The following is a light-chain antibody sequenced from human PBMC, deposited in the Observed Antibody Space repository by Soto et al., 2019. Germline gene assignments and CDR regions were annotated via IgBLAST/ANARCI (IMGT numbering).Light chain of an antibody. J-gene: IGKJ2*01. V-gene: IGKV1-17*01. CDR2: VAS. CDR1: QGIRND. CDR3: LQQNNYPRT. Sequence: DIQMTQSPSSLSASVVDRVTITCRASQGIRNDLSWYQQKPGEAPKRLVYVASSLDGGVPARFSGSGSGTEFNLTISSLQPEDFATYYCLQQNNYPRTFGQGTKGEI.